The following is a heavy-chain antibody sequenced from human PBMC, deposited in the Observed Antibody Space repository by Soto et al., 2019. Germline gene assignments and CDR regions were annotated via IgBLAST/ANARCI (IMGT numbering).Heavy chain of an antibody. CDR2: INHSGST. CDR1: GGSISSYY. D-gene: IGHD3-10*01. CDR3: ARVVTMVRGVIKYYYYYYMDV. Sequence: SETLSLTCSVSGGSISSYYWSWIRQHPGQGLEWIGDINHSGSTNYNPSLKSRVTISVDTSKNQFSLKLSSVTAADTAVYYCARVVTMVRGVIKYYYYYYMDVWGKGTTVTVSS. V-gene: IGHV4-34*01. J-gene: IGHJ6*03.